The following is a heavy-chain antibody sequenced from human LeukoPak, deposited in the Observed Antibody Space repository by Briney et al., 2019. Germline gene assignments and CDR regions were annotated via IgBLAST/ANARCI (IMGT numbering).Heavy chain of an antibody. CDR2: ISYDGSNK. CDR1: GFTFSSYA. Sequence: QSGGSLRLSCAASGFTFSSYAMHWVRQAPGKGLEWVAVISYDGSNKYYADSVKGRFTISRDNSKNTLYLQMNSLRAEDTAVYCCARELDCSGGSCAFFDYWGQGTLVTVSS. J-gene: IGHJ4*02. D-gene: IGHD2-15*01. V-gene: IGHV3-30*04. CDR3: ARELDCSGGSCAFFDY.